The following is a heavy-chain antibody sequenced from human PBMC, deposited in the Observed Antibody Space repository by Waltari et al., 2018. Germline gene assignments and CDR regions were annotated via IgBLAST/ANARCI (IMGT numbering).Heavy chain of an antibody. V-gene: IGHV1-69*12. CDR3: ARGLAGTPVYYFDY. CDR2: IIPIFGTA. D-gene: IGHD2-15*01. CDR1: GGTFSSYA. Sequence: QVQLVQSGAEVKKPGSSVKVSCKASGGTFSSYAISWVRQAPGQGLEWMGGIIPIFGTANYAQKFQGRVTITADESTSTAYMGLSSLRSEDTAVYYCARGLAGTPVYYFDYWGQGTLVTVSS. J-gene: IGHJ4*02.